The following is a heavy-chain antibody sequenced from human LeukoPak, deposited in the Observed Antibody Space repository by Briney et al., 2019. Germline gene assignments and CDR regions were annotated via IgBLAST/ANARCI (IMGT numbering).Heavy chain of an antibody. V-gene: IGHV3-30*18. Sequence: GGSPRLSCAASGFTFSSYGMHWVRQAPGKGLEWVAVISYDGSNKYYADSVKGRFTISRDNSKNTLYLQMNSLRAEDTAVYYCAKGPSRNSGYDYGLYYYWGQGTLVTVSS. J-gene: IGHJ4*02. CDR1: GFTFSSYG. CDR2: ISYDGSNK. D-gene: IGHD5-12*01. CDR3: AKGPSRNSGYDYGLYYY.